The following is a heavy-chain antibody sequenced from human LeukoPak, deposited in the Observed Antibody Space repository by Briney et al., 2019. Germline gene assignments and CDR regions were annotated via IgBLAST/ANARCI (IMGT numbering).Heavy chain of an antibody. J-gene: IGHJ4*02. CDR3: AKDHGIAVAGFDY. CDR1: GFTLSSYA. CDR2: ISGSGGST. D-gene: IGHD6-19*01. Sequence: GGSLRLSCAASGFTLSSYAMSWVRQAPGKGLEWVSAISGSGGSTYYADSVKGRFTISRDNSKNTLYLQMNSLRAEDTAVYYCAKDHGIAVAGFDYWGQGTLVTVSS. V-gene: IGHV3-23*01.